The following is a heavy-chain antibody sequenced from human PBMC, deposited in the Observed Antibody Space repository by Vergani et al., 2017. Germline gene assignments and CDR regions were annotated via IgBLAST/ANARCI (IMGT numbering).Heavy chain of an antibody. V-gene: IGHV1-18*01. J-gene: IGHJ6*02. CDR3: ARGSSSPQNPYYYYGMDV. CDR1: GYTFTSYG. Sequence: QVQLVQSGAEVKKPGASVKVSCKASGYTFTSYGISWVRQAPGQGLEWMGWISAYNGNTNYAQKLQGRVTMTTDTSTSTAYRELRSLRSDDTAVYYCARGSSSPQNPYYYYGMDVWGQGTTVTVSS. D-gene: IGHD6-13*01. CDR2: ISAYNGNT.